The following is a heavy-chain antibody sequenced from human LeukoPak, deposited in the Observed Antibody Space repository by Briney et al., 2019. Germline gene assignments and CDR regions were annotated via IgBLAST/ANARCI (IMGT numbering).Heavy chain of an antibody. Sequence: GASVKVSCKASGYTFTGYYMHWVRQAPGQGLEWMGWINPNSGGTNYAQKFQGRVTMTRDTSISTAYMELSRLRSDDTVVYYCARNYYGSGSYDYWGQGTLVTVSS. J-gene: IGHJ4*02. CDR2: INPNSGGT. CDR1: GYTFTGYY. D-gene: IGHD3-10*01. V-gene: IGHV1-2*02. CDR3: ARNYYGSGSYDY.